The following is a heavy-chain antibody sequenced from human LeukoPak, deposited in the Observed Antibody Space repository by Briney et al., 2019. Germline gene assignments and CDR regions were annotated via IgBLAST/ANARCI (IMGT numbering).Heavy chain of an antibody. D-gene: IGHD3-22*01. J-gene: IGHJ6*02. CDR2: IYHSGST. CDR3: ARGPYYYDSSGYYIPYYGMDV. CDR1: GGSISSSNW. Sequence: SETLSLTCAVSGGSISSSNWWSWVRQPPGKGLEWIGEIYHSGSTNYNPSLKSRVTISVDKSKNQFSLKLSSVTAADTAVYYCARGPYYYDSSGYYIPYYGMDVWGQGTTVTVSS. V-gene: IGHV4-4*02.